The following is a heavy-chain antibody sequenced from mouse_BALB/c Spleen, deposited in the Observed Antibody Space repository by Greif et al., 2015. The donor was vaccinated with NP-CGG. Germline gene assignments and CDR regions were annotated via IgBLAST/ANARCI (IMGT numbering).Heavy chain of an antibody. CDR3: ARSNSYWYFGV. CDR1: GYTFTSYW. V-gene: IGHV1-69*02. J-gene: IGHJ1*01. Sequence: VQVVESGAELVKPGASVKLSCKASGYTFTSYWMHWVKQRPGQGLEWIGEIDPSDSYTNYNQKFKGKATLTVDKSSSTAYMQLSSLTSENSAVYYCARSNSYWYFGVWGAGTTVTVSS. D-gene: IGHD2-5*01. CDR2: IDPSDSYT.